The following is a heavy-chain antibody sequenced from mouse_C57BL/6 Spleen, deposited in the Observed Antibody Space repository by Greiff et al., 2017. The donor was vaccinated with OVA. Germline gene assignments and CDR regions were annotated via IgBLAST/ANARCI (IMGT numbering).Heavy chain of an antibody. CDR3: ARPLYDYYFDY. D-gene: IGHD2-3*01. Sequence: QVQLKQSGAELVMPGASVKLSCKASGYTFTSYWMHWVKQRPGQGLEWIGEIDPSDSYTNYNQKFKGKSTLTVDKSSSTAYMQLSSLTSEDSAVYYCARPLYDYYFDYWGQGTTLTVSS. CDR1: GYTFTSYW. CDR2: IDPSDSYT. V-gene: IGHV1-69*01. J-gene: IGHJ2*01.